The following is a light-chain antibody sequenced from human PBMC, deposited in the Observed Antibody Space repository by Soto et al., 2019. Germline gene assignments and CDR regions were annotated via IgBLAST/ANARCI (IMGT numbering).Light chain of an antibody. J-gene: IGKJ1*01. CDR2: DAS. V-gene: IGKV3-11*01. Sequence: DTVLTQSPATLSLSPGERATFSCRASESISSYLAWYQQKPGQAPRLLIYDASNRATGIPARFSGSGSGTDFTLTISSLEAEDFAVYYCQQLSNWPRTFGQGTKV. CDR3: QQLSNWPRT. CDR1: ESISSY.